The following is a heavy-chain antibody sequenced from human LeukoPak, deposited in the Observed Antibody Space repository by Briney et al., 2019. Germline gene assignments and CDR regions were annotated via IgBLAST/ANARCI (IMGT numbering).Heavy chain of an antibody. V-gene: IGHV3-23*01. CDR3: AKVRYEAYGSGKGSYYFDY. CDR1: GFTFSSYA. CDR2: ISGSGGST. Sequence: GGSLRLSCAASGFTFSSYAMSWVRQAPGKGLEWVSAISGSGGSTYYADSVKGRFTIARDNSKNTLYLQMNSLRAAETAVYYCAKVRYEAYGSGKGSYYFDYWGQGTLVTVSS. J-gene: IGHJ4*02. D-gene: IGHD3-10*01.